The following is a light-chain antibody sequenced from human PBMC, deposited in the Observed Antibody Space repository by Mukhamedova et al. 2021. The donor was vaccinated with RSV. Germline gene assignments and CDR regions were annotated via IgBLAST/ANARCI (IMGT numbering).Light chain of an antibody. V-gene: IGLV2-18*02. CDR3: SSYASGSTPYVV. J-gene: IGLJ2*01. Sequence: RPSGVPDRFSGSKSGTSASLTISGLQAEDEADYYCSSYASGSTPYVVFGGGTKLTVL.